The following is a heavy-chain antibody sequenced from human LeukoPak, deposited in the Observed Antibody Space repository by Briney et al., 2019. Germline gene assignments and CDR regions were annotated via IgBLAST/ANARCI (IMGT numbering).Heavy chain of an antibody. CDR3: ARGGGSGSREFDY. V-gene: IGHV4-31*03. CDR2: IYYSGST. J-gene: IGHJ4*02. Sequence: SETLSLTCTVSGGSISSGGYYWSWIRQHLGKGLEWIGYIYYSGSTYYNPSLKSRVTISVDTSKNQFSLKLSSVTAADTAVYYCARGGGSGSREFDYWGQGTLVTVSS. CDR1: GGSISSGGYY. D-gene: IGHD1-26*01.